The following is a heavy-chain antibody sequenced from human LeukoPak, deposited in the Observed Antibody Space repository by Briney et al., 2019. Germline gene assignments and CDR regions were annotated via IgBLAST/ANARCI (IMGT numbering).Heavy chain of an antibody. CDR3: ARRAVTTTNFDY. J-gene: IGHJ4*02. D-gene: IGHD4-17*01. CDR2: IYYSGST. Sequence: PSETLSLTCTVSGGSISSSSYYWGWIRQPPGKGLEWIGSIYYSGSTNYNPSLKSRVTISVDTSKNQFSLKLSSVTAADTAVYYCARRAVTTTNFDYWGQGTLVTVSS. CDR1: GGSISSSSYY. V-gene: IGHV4-39*01.